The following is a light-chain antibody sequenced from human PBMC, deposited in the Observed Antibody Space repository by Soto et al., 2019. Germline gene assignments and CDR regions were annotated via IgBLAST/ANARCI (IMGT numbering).Light chain of an antibody. J-gene: IGKJ2*01. CDR2: AAS. CDR1: QSIYSS. Sequence: DTQMTQSPSSLSASVGDRLTITCRASQSIYSSLNWYHQKPGKAPKLLIHAASNLQSGVRSRFSGSGSGTDITLSISSLQPEDFATYDCQQSYSVPYTFGQGTKLEI. V-gene: IGKV1-39*01. CDR3: QQSYSVPYT.